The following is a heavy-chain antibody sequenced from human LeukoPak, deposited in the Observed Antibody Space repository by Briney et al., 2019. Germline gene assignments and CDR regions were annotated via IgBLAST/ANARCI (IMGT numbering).Heavy chain of an antibody. CDR1: GGSISSSNW. Sequence: SETLSLTCAVSGGSISSSNWWSWVRQPPGKGLEWIGEVYHSGSTNYNPSLKSRVTISVDTSKNQFSLKLTSVTAADTAVYYCARHSANYWYWGQGTLVTVSS. CDR3: ARHSANYWY. J-gene: IGHJ4*02. D-gene: IGHD1-26*01. CDR2: VYHSGST. V-gene: IGHV4-4*02.